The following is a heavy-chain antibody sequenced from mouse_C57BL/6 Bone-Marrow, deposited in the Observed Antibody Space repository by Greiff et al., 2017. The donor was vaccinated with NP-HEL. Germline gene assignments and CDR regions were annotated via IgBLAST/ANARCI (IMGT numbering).Heavy chain of an antibody. D-gene: IGHD1-1*01. CDR1: GFSLSTSGMG. J-gene: IGHJ1*03. CDR3: ARRGYYYGSSGGFWYFDV. Sequence: QVQLKESGPGILQSSQTLSLTCSFSGFSLSTSGMGVSWIRQPSGKGLEWLAHIYWDDDKRYNPSLKRRLTISKDTSRNQVFLKITSVDTADTDTYYCARRGYYYGSSGGFWYFDVWGTGTTVTVSS. V-gene: IGHV8-12*01. CDR2: IYWDDDK.